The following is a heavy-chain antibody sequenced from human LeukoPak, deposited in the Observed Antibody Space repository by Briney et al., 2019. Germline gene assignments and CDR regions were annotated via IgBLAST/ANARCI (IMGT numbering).Heavy chain of an antibody. CDR1: GFTFSSYA. V-gene: IGHV3-30-3*01. Sequence: PGGSLRLSCAASGFTFSSYAMRWVRQAPGKGLEWVAVISYDGSNKYYADSVKGPFTTSRDNSKNTLYLQMNSLRAEDTAVYYCARPPGIAVAGNFDYWGQGTLVTVSS. CDR3: ARPPGIAVAGNFDY. CDR2: ISYDGSNK. J-gene: IGHJ4*02. D-gene: IGHD6-19*01.